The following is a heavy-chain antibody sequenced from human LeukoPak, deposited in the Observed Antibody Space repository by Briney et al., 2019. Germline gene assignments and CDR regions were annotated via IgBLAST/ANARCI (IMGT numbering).Heavy chain of an antibody. V-gene: IGHV3-30-3*01. D-gene: IGHD2-15*01. J-gene: IGHJ4*02. CDR1: GFTFSSYA. Sequence: PGGYLRLSCSASGFTFSSYAMLWDRPAPGKGLEWVADKSYDVSNKDYANSVKGRFTISRNNSKNTLYLQMNSLRAEDTAVYYCARDGGVAGISPYYFDYWGQGTLVTVSS. CDR3: ARDGGVAGISPYYFDY. CDR2: KSYDVSNK.